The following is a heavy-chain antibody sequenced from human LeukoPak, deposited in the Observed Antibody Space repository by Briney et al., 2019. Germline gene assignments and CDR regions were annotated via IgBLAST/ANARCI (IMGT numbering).Heavy chain of an antibody. J-gene: IGHJ4*02. Sequence: GGSLRLSCAASGSTFSSYWMHWVRQAPGKGLVWVSRINSDGSSTSYADSVKGRFTISRDNAKNTLYLQMISLRAEDTAVYYCARGSYGSGSSAPFDYWGQGTLVTVSS. CDR3: ARGSYGSGSSAPFDY. CDR1: GSTFSSYW. V-gene: IGHV3-74*01. CDR2: INSDGSST. D-gene: IGHD3-10*01.